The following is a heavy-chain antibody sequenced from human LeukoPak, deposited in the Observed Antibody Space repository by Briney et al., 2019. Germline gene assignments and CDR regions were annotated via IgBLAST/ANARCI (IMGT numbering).Heavy chain of an antibody. CDR1: GFNSTSYW. J-gene: IGHJ4*02. D-gene: IGHD6-6*01. CDR2: LYPGDSDT. Sequence: GESLKISCKGSGFNSTSYWIGWVRQMPGKGLEWMGILYPGDSDTRYSPSFQGQVTISADKSISTAYLQWSSLKASDTAMYYCARGEGESIAARHFDYWGQGTLVTVSS. CDR3: ARGEGESIAARHFDY. V-gene: IGHV5-51*01.